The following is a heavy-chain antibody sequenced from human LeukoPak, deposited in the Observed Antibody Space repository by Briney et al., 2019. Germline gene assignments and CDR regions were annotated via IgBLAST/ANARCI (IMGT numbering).Heavy chain of an antibody. CDR3: ARDPSITMIVVEDY. CDR1: GFTFSSYA. D-gene: IGHD3-22*01. Sequence: PGGFLRLSCAASGFTFSSYAMHWVRQAPGKGLEWVAVISYDGSNKYYADSVKGRFTISRDNSKNTLYLQMNSLRAEDTAVYYCARDPSITMIVVEDYWGQGTLVTVSS. V-gene: IGHV3-30-3*01. J-gene: IGHJ4*02. CDR2: ISYDGSNK.